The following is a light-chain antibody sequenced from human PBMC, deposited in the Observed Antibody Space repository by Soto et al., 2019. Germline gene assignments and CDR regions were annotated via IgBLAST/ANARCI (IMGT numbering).Light chain of an antibody. CDR3: AAWEDSLNGHWL. J-gene: IGLJ3*02. Sequence: QSVLTQPPSASGTPGQRVTISCSGSSSNIGTNTVNWYQQLPGTAPKRLIYNSNQRPSGVPDRFSGSKSGTSASLAISGLQSEDDADYYCAAWEDSLNGHWLFGGGTKLTVL. V-gene: IGLV1-44*01. CDR2: NSN. CDR1: SSNIGTNT.